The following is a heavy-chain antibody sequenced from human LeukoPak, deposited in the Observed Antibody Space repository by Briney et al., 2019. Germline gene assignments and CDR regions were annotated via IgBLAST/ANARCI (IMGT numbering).Heavy chain of an antibody. CDR3: DAQKTWADTYFDY. Sequence: SVKVSCKTSGGTFSSYGISWVRQAPGQGLEWMGGIIPIFGTANYAQKFQGRVTITADESTSTAYMELSSLRSEDTAVYYCDAQKTWADTYFDYWGQGTLVTVSS. D-gene: IGHD1-26*01. CDR2: IIPIFGTA. V-gene: IGHV1-69*13. CDR1: GGTFSSYG. J-gene: IGHJ4*02.